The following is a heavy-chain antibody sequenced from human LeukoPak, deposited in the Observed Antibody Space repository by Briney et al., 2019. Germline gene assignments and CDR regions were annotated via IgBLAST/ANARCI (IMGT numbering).Heavy chain of an antibody. D-gene: IGHD3-3*01. J-gene: IGHJ4*02. CDR3: ARGRATYYDFWSGLSYFDY. CDR2: INPSGGST. Sequence: ASVKVSCKASGYTFTSYYMHRVRQAPGQGLEWMGIINPSGGSTSYAQKFQGRVTMTRDMSTSTVYMELSSLRSEDTAVYYCARGRATYYDFWSGLSYFDYWGQGTLVTVSS. V-gene: IGHV1-46*01. CDR1: GYTFTSYY.